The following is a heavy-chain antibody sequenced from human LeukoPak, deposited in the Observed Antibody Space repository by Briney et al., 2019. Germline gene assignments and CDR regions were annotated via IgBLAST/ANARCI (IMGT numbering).Heavy chain of an antibody. CDR2: ISYDGSNK. CDR3: AKGYGSGSYRYFDY. V-gene: IGHV3-30*04. Sequence: GGSLRLSCAASGFTFSSYAMHWVRQAPGKGLEWVAVISYDGSNKYYADSVKGRFTISRDNSKNTLYLQMNSLRAEDTAMYYCAKGYGSGSYRYFDYWGQGTLVTVSS. D-gene: IGHD3-10*01. J-gene: IGHJ4*02. CDR1: GFTFSSYA.